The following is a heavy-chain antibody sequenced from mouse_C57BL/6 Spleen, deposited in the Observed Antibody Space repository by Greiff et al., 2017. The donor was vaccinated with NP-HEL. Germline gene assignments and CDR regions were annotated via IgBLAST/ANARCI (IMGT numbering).Heavy chain of an antibody. CDR3: ARDYYGSSYVHHWYFDV. CDR1: GFTFSDYG. V-gene: IGHV5-17*01. J-gene: IGHJ1*03. CDR2: ISSGSSTI. Sequence: EVQRVESGGGLVKPGGSLKLSCAASGFTFSDYGMHWVRQAPEKGLEWVAYISSGSSTIYYADTVKGRFTISRDNAKNTLFLQMTSLRSADTAMYYCARDYYGSSYVHHWYFDVWGTGTTVTVSS. D-gene: IGHD1-1*01.